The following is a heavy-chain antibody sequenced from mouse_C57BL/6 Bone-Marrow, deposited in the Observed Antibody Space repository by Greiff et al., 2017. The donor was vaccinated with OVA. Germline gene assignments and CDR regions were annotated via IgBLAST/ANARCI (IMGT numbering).Heavy chain of an antibody. CDR3: ARWDWDGWYFDV. J-gene: IGHJ1*03. Sequence: EVQLQESGPVLVKPGASVKMSCKASGYTFTDYYMNWVKQSHGKSLEWIGVINPYNGGTSYNQKFKGKATLTVDKSSSTAYMELNSLTSEDSAVYDCARWDWDGWYFDVWGTGTTVTVSS. V-gene: IGHV1-19*01. D-gene: IGHD4-1*01. CDR1: GYTFTDYY. CDR2: INPYNGGT.